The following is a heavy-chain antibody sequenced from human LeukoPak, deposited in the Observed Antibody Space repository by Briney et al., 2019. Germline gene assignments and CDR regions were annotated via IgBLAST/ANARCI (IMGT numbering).Heavy chain of an antibody. CDR1: GGTFSSYA. V-gene: IGHV1-69*05. Sequence: SVTVSCKASGGTFSSYAISWVRQAPGQGLEWMGGIIPIFGTANYAQKFQGRVTITTDESTSTAYMELSSLRSEDTAVYYCARDFGGSYALDYWGQGTLVTVSS. CDR2: IIPIFGTA. D-gene: IGHD1-26*01. CDR3: ARDFGGSYALDY. J-gene: IGHJ4*02.